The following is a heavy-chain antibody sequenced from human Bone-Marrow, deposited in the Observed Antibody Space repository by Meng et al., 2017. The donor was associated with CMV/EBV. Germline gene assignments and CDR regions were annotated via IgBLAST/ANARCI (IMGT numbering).Heavy chain of an antibody. J-gene: IGHJ6*02. CDR1: GYTFTSYG. CDR2: IIPILGIA. CDR3: ASDPYCSSTSCYTGNYYYYGMDV. D-gene: IGHD2-2*02. V-gene: IGHV1-69*10. Sequence: SVKVSCKASGYTFTSYGISWVRQAPGQGLEWMGGIIPILGIANYAQKFQGRVTITADKSTSTAYMELSSLRSEDTAVYYCASDPYCSSTSCYTGNYYYYGMDVWGQGTTVTVSS.